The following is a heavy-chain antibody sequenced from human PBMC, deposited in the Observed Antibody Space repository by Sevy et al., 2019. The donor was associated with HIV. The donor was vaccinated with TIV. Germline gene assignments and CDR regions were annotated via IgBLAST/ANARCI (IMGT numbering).Heavy chain of an antibody. CDR1: GFTFSSYA. D-gene: IGHD3-3*01. CDR3: AGRKVGDFLSGSLRGPLAGGPLFDY. CDR2: ISHTGDNI. V-gene: IGHV3-23*01. Sequence: GGSLRLSCAASGFTFSSYAMTWVRQAPGKGLEWVSSISHTGDNIYYADSVRGRFTISRDNSKSTLYLHMSSLRAEDTAGHYWAGRKVGDFLSGSLRGPLAGGPLFDYWGQGTLGPVSS. J-gene: IGHJ4*02.